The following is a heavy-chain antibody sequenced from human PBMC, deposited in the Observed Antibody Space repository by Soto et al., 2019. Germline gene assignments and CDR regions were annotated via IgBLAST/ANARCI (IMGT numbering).Heavy chain of an antibody. CDR1: GYTFTGYY. CDR2: INPNSGGT. CDR3: ARDGSAYDYRGNYYYGMDV. V-gene: IGHV1-2*04. Sequence: GASVKVSCKASGYTFTGYYMHWVRQAPGQGLEWMGWINPNSGGTNYAQKFQGWVTMTRDTSISTAYMELSRLRSDDTAVYYCARDGSAYDYRGNYYYGMDVWGQGTTVTVSS. D-gene: IGHD4-4*01. J-gene: IGHJ6*02.